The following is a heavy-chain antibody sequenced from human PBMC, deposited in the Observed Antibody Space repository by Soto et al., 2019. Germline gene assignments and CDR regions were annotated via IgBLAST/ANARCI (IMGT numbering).Heavy chain of an antibody. D-gene: IGHD5-12*01. V-gene: IGHV4-31*03. J-gene: IGHJ4*02. Sequence: QVQLQESGPGLVKPSQTLSLTCTVSGGSISSGGYYWSWIRQHPGKGLEWIGYIYYRGSTYYNPSLKSRVTISVDTSKNQFSLKLRSVTAADTAVYYCARGRGIVATINRSLLFDYWGQGTLFTVSS. CDR1: GGSISSGGYY. CDR2: IYYRGST. CDR3: ARGRGIVATINRSLLFDY.